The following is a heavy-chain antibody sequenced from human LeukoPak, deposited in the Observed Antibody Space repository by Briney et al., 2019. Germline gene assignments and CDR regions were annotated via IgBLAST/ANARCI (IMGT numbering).Heavy chain of an antibody. V-gene: IGHV4-4*09. CDR1: GGSISSYY. J-gene: IGHJ5*02. CDR2: IYTSGST. Sequence: SETLFLTCTVSGGSISSYYWSWIRQPPGKGLEWIGYIYTSGSTNYNPSLKSRVTISVDTSKNQFSLKLSSVTAADTAVYYCARGYCSSTSCFDPWGQGTLVTVSS. D-gene: IGHD2-2*01. CDR3: ARGYCSSTSCFDP.